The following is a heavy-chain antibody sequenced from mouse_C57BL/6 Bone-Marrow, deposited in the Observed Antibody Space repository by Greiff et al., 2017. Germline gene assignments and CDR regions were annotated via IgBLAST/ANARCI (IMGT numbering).Heavy chain of an antibody. D-gene: IGHD2-12*01. V-gene: IGHV5-17*01. CDR3: ERGDCSYEWAWFAY. CDR2: ISRGSSTI. Sequence: DVKLVESGGGLVKPGGSLKLSCTASGFTFSDYGMHWVRQAPEKGLEWVAYISRGSSTIYYAVKVKGPFTISRDNSTNTLFLQMTCLRSDDTARYYCERGDCSYEWAWFAYWGQGTLVTVSA. CDR1: GFTFSDYG. J-gene: IGHJ3*01.